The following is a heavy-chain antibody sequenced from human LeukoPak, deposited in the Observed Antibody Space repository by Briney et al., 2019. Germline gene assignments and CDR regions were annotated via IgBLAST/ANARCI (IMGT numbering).Heavy chain of an antibody. CDR1: GFTFSRYW. CDR3: ARDNLTPASRYCSSTSCRPNWFDP. J-gene: IGHJ5*02. D-gene: IGHD2-2*01. Sequence: GGSLRLSCAASGFTFSRYWMHWVRQAPGKGLVWVSRINSDGSRTNYADSVKGRFTISRDNAKNTLYLQMNSLRAEDTAVYYCARDNLTPASRYCSSTSCRPNWFDPWGQGTLVTVSS. CDR2: INSDGSRT. V-gene: IGHV3-74*01.